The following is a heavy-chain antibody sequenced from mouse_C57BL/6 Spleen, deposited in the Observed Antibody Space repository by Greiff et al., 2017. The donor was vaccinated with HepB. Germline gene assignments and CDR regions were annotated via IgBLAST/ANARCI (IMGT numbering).Heavy chain of an antibody. J-gene: IGHJ3*01. D-gene: IGHD1-1*01. V-gene: IGHV1-82*01. CDR1: GYAFSSSW. Sequence: QVQLRQSGPELVKPGASVKISCKASGYAFSSSWMNWVKQRPGKGLEWIGRIYPGDGDTNYNGKFKGKATLTADKSSSTAYMQLSSLTSEDSAVYFCARWHYGSSRFAYWGQGTLVTVSA. CDR3: ARWHYGSSRFAY. CDR2: IYPGDGDT.